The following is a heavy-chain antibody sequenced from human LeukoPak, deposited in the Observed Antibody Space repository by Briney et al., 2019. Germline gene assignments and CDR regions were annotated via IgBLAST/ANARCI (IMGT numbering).Heavy chain of an antibody. CDR1: GVTFNTYV. D-gene: IGHD1-1*01. V-gene: IGHV3-23*01. CDR3: AKWKGGLFYYFDY. Sequence: GGSLRLSCAASGVTFNTYVMSWVRQAPGKGLEWVSSISGRGGSTFYAGSVKGRFTISRDNSKNTLYLQMNSLRAEDTAVYYCAKWKGGLFYYFDYWGQGTLVTASS. J-gene: IGHJ4*02. CDR2: ISGRGGST.